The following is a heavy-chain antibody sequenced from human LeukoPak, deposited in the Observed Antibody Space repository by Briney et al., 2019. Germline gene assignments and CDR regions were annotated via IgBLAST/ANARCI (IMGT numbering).Heavy chain of an antibody. CDR2: ISYDGRNK. CDR3: AKGPLRGTAAAIDY. CDR1: GFTFNRYG. V-gene: IGHV3-30*18. D-gene: IGHD2-2*01. J-gene: IGHJ4*02. Sequence: PGGSLRLSCVVSGFTFNRYGMYWVRQAPGKGLEWVAVISYDGRNKHYPDSVKGRFTISRDISTDTLWLQMDSLRTEDTAVYYCAKGPLRGTAAAIDYWGQGTLVTVSS.